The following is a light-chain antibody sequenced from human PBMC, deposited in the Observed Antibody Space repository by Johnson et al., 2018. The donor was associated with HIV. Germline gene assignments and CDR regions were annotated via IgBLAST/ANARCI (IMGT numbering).Light chain of an antibody. V-gene: IGLV1-51*02. J-gene: IGLJ1*01. Sequence: SVLTQPPSVSAAPGQKVTISCSGRSSNIGNAYVSWYQQLPGTAPKLLIYENDKRPSGIPDRFSGSKSGTSATLAITGLQTGDEADYYCGTWHSSLSAGGGFGTGTKVTVL. CDR3: GTWHSSLSAGGG. CDR2: END. CDR1: SSNIGNAY.